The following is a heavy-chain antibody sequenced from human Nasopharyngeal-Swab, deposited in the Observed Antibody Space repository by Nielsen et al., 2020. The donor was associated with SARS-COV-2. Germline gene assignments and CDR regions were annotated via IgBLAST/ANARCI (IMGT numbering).Heavy chain of an antibody. D-gene: IGHD2-2*01. CDR2: INWNGGST. Sequence: GGSLRLSCAASGFTFDDYGMSWVRQAPGKGLEWVSGINWNGGSTGYADSVKGRFTISRDNAKNSLYLQMNSLRAEDTALYHCARGGLGQLLSVYAFDIWGQGTMVTVSS. V-gene: IGHV3-20*01. J-gene: IGHJ3*02. CDR3: ARGGLGQLLSVYAFDI. CDR1: GFTFDDYG.